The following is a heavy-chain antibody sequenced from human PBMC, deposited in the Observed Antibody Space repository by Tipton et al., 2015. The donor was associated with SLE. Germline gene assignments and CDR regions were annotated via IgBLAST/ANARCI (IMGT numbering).Heavy chain of an antibody. CDR1: GVSISDHY. J-gene: IGHJ4*02. CDR2: VFYSGSS. CDR3: ANYHYDATGSQSVNY. D-gene: IGHD3-16*01. V-gene: IGHV4-59*11. Sequence: TLSLTCTVSGVSISDHYWTWIRQPPGKGLEWPAYVFYSGSSNFNRAHYNPSLMGRVTISVDTSRNQFSLRLTSVNAADTAVYYCANYHYDATGSQSVNYWGQGALVTVSS.